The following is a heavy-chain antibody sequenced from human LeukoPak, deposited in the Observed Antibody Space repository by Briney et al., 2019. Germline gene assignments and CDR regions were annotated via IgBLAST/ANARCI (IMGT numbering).Heavy chain of an antibody. Sequence: SETLSLTCTVSGGSISSGGYYWSWIRQHPGKGLEWIGYIYHSGSTYYNPSLKSRVTISVDRPKNQFSLKLSSVTAADTAVYYCARARVPMSSSGGQGTLVTVSS. CDR2: IYHSGST. CDR1: GGSISSGGYY. V-gene: IGHV4-30-2*01. CDR3: ARARVPMSSS. D-gene: IGHD3-22*01. J-gene: IGHJ4*02.